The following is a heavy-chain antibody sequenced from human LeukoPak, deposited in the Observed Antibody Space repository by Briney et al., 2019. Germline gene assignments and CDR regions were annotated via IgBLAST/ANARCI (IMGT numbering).Heavy chain of an antibody. V-gene: IGHV4-39*01. J-gene: IGHJ5*02. D-gene: IGHD4-17*01. Sequence: SSETLSPTCTVSGGSISSSSYYWGWIRQPPGKGLEWIGSIYYSGSTYYNPSLKSRVTISVDTSKNQFSLKLSSVTAADTAVYYCARHRPKEAVTTSNWFDPWGQGTLVTVSS. CDR3: ARHRPKEAVTTSNWFDP. CDR2: IYYSGST. CDR1: GGSISSSSYY.